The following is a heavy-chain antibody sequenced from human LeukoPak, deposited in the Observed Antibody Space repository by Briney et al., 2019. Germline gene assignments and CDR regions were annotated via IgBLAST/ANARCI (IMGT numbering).Heavy chain of an antibody. J-gene: IGHJ3*02. D-gene: IGHD3-3*02. CDR2: LYSSGTT. CDR1: GFTASSSY. Sequence: GGSLRLSCAASGFTASSSYMSWVRQAPGKGLEWVSVLYSSGTTYYADSVKARFTISRDNSKNTLYLQMSSLRAEDTAVYYCARDRRALDAFDIWGQGTMVTVSS. V-gene: IGHV3-53*01. CDR3: ARDRRALDAFDI.